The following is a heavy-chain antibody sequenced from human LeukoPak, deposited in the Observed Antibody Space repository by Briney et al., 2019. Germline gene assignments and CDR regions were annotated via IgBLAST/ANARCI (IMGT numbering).Heavy chain of an antibody. CDR3: ATLAAVRGYSSSWYEYYFDY. CDR1: GYTLTELS. CDR2: FDPEDGET. Sequence: ASVKVSCKVSGYTLTELSMHWVRQAPGKGLEWMGGFDPEDGETIYAQKFQGRVTMTEDTSTDTAYMELSSLRSEHTAVYYCATLAAVRGYSSSWYEYYFDYWGQGTLVTVSS. J-gene: IGHJ4*02. D-gene: IGHD6-13*01. V-gene: IGHV1-24*01.